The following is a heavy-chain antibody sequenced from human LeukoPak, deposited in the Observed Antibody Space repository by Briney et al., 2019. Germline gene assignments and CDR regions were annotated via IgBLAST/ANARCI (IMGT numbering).Heavy chain of an antibody. Sequence: PSEILSLTCAVYGGSFSGYYWSWIRQPPGKGLEWIGEINHSGSTNYNPSLKSRVTISVDTSKNQFSLKLSSVTAADTAVYYCAPRPYCSSTSCYEYYWGQGTLVTVSS. CDR3: APRPYCSSTSCYEYY. V-gene: IGHV4-34*01. D-gene: IGHD2-2*01. J-gene: IGHJ4*02. CDR1: GGSFSGYY. CDR2: INHSGST.